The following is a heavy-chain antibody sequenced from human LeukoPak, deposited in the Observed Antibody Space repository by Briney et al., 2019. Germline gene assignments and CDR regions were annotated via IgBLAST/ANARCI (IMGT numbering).Heavy chain of an antibody. D-gene: IGHD6-13*01. J-gene: IGHJ4*02. CDR2: ISYDGSNK. CDR1: GFTFSSYA. Sequence: GGSLRLSCAAYGFTFSSYAMHWVRQAPGKGLEWVAVISYDGSNKYYADSVKGRFTISRDNSKNTLYLQMNSLRAEDTAVYYCSVTDVYSSSWYRGPWLREEFDYWGQGTLVTVSS. CDR3: SVTDVYSSSWYRGPWLREEFDY. V-gene: IGHV3-30-3*01.